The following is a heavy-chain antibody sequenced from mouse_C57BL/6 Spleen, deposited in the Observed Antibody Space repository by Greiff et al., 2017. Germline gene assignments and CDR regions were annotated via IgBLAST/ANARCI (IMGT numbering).Heavy chain of an antibody. Sequence: VLLQQSGPGLAKPSQTLSLTCSVTGYSITSDYWNWIRKFPGNKLEYMGYISYSGSTYYNPSLKSRISITRDTSKNQYYLQLNSVTTEDTATYYWARYYGSSYWYFDVWGTGTTVTVSS. CDR3: ARYYGSSYWYFDV. CDR1: GYSITSDY. J-gene: IGHJ1*03. V-gene: IGHV3-8*01. CDR2: ISYSGST. D-gene: IGHD1-1*01.